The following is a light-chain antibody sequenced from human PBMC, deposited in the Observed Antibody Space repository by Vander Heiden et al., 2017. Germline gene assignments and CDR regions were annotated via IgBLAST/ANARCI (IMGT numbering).Light chain of an antibody. CDR1: ALPKQY. CDR2: KDS. CDR3: QSADSSGTYCV. Sequence: SYELTQPPSVSVSPGQTARITCSGDALPKQYAYWYQQKPGQAPVLVRYKDSERPSGIPERFSGSSSGTTVTLTISGVQAEDEADYYCQSADSSGTYCVFGTGTKVTVL. J-gene: IGLJ1*01. V-gene: IGLV3-25*03.